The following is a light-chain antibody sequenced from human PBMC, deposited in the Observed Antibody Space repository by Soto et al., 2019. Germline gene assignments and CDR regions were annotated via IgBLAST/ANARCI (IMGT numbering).Light chain of an antibody. CDR2: AAS. V-gene: IGKV1-39*01. Sequence: DIQMSQSPSSLSASVGVRVTITCRASQSISTYLNWYQQKPGKAPKLLIFAASSLQSGVPSRFSGSGSGTDFTLTISSLQPEDFATYYCQQSYNTPITFGQGTRLEI. CDR1: QSISTY. CDR3: QQSYNTPIT. J-gene: IGKJ5*01.